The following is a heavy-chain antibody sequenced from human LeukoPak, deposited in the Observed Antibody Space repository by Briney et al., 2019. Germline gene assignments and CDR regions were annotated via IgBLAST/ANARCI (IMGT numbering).Heavy chain of an antibody. CDR1: GGSISSYC. CDR2: IYYSGST. J-gene: IGHJ4*02. Sequence: SETLSLTCTVSGGSISSYCWSWIRQPPGKGLEWIGYIYYSGSTNYKPSLKSRVTISVDTSKNQFSLKLSSVTAADTAVYYCARGSHYYDSSGYLYYFEYWGQGTLVTVSS. V-gene: IGHV4-59*01. CDR3: ARGSHYYDSSGYLYYFEY. D-gene: IGHD3-22*01.